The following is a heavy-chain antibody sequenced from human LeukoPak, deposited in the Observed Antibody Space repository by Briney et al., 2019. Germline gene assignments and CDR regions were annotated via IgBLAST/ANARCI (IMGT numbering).Heavy chain of an antibody. Sequence: GGSLRLSCAVSGFTVSSNYMSWVRQAPGKGLEWVSLIHSGGTTDYADSGKDRFTISRDYSKNTVSLQINSLRAEDTAVYYCARERRYCSGDNCYSGLDYWGQGTLVTVSS. D-gene: IGHD2-15*01. CDR3: ARERRYCSGDNCYSGLDY. J-gene: IGHJ4*02. V-gene: IGHV3-53*01. CDR2: IHSGGTT. CDR1: GFTVSSNY.